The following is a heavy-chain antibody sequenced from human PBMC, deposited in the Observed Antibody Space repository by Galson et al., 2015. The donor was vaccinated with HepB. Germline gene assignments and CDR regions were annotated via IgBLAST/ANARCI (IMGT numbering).Heavy chain of an antibody. CDR3: ASFGVFSYYGMDV. CDR2: IIPIFGTA. D-gene: IGHD2-8*01. J-gene: IGHJ6*02. Sequence: SVKVSCKASGGTFSSYAISWVRQAPGQGLEWMGRIIPIFGTANYAQKFQGRVTITADESTSTAYMELSSLRSEDTAVYYCASFGVFSYYGMDVWGQGTTVTVSS. CDR1: GGTFSSYA. V-gene: IGHV1-69*13.